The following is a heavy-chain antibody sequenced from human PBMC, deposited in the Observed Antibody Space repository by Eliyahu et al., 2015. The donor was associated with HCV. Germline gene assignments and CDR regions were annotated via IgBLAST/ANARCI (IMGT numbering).Heavy chain of an antibody. CDR3: AKSPVAGGSHFDY. Sequence: EVQLLXSGGDLVQPGGSLRLSCAASGFXFSSYAMSWVRQAPGKGLEWVSAISGSGGSTYYADSVKGRFTISRDNSKNTLYLQMNSLRAEDTAVYYCAKSPVAGGSHFDYWGQGTLVTVSS. D-gene: IGHD1-26*01. V-gene: IGHV3-23*01. CDR1: GFXFSSYA. CDR2: ISGSGGST. J-gene: IGHJ4*02.